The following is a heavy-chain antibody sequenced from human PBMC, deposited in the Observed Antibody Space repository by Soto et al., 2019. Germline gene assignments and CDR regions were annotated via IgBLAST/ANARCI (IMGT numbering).Heavy chain of an antibody. CDR1: GFTFSSYG. V-gene: IGHV3-30*18. J-gene: IGHJ5*02. Sequence: PGGSLRLSCAASGFTFSSYGMHWVRQAPGKGLEWVAGTSYDGGNKYYSDSVKGRFTISRDNSKNILHLQMNSLRAEDTAVYYCAKSAFGGVIVTTLNWFDPWGQGTLVTVSS. CDR3: AKSAFGGVIVTTLNWFDP. D-gene: IGHD3-16*02. CDR2: TSYDGGNK.